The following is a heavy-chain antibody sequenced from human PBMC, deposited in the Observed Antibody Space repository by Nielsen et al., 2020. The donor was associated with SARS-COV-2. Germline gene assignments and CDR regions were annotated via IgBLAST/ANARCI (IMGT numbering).Heavy chain of an antibody. J-gene: IGHJ3*01. V-gene: IGHV3-7*01. CDR3: ARDWSRAFDV. Sequence: ESLKISCAASGFTFSSLWMSWVRQVPGKGLEWVADIKPDGSEKFYVDSVKGRFTISRDNAKNSMSLQMNSLRAEDTAVYYCARDWSRAFDVWGQGTMVTVSS. CDR2: IKPDGSEK. CDR1: GFTFSSLW.